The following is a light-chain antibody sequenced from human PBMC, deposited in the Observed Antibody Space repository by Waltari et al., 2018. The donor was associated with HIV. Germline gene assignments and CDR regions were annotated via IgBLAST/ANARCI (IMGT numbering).Light chain of an antibody. CDR2: EVI. V-gene: IGLV2-14*01. CDR1: SRSVGHYNF. Sequence: QSALTQPASVSGYPGQSITIPCTGPSRSVGHYNFVSWYQQHQGRAPKLIIYEVIRRPSGVSNRFSGSKSGNTASLTISGLQAEDEADYSCGSYTNTTTSVVFGGGTKLTVL. CDR3: GSYTNTTTSVV. J-gene: IGLJ2*01.